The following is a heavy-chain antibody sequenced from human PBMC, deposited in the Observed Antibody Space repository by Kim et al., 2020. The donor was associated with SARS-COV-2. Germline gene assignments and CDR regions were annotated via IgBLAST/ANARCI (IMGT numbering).Heavy chain of an antibody. Sequence: SSYTNYADSVKGRFTISRDNAKNSLYLQMNSLRAEDTAVYYCAESGNGGYWGQGTLVTVSS. D-gene: IGHD3-16*01. CDR3: AESGNGGY. V-gene: IGHV3-11*03. J-gene: IGHJ4*02. CDR2: SSYT.